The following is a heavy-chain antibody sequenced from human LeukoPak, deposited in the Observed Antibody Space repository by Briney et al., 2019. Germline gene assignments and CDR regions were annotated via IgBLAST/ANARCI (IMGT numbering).Heavy chain of an antibody. V-gene: IGHV3-74*01. CDR2: INSDGSSA. CDR1: GFTFSSYW. D-gene: IGHD2-21*01. Sequence: GGSLRLSCAVSGFTFSSYWMHWVRQAPGKGLVWVSRINSDGSSANYADSVKGRFTISRDNAKNTLYLQMNSLRAEDAAVYYCGADMVKGYWGQGTLLTVAS. J-gene: IGHJ4*02. CDR3: GADMVKGY.